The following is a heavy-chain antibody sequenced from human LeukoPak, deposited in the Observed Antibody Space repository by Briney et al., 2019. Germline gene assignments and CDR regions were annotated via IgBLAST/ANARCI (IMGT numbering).Heavy chain of an antibody. CDR3: ARGRSPMVRGVMGNWFDP. CDR2: MNPNSGNT. CDR1: GYTFISYD. D-gene: IGHD3-10*01. V-gene: IGHV1-8*03. J-gene: IGHJ5*02. Sequence: ASVKVSCKASGYTFISYDINWVRQVTGQGLEWMGWMNPNSGNTGYAQKFQGRVTITRNTSISTAFMELSSLRSEDTAVYYCARGRSPMVRGVMGNWFDPWGQGTLVTVSS.